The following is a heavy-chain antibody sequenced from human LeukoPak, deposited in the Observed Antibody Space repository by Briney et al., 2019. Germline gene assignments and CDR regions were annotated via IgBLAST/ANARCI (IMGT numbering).Heavy chain of an antibody. J-gene: IGHJ4*02. D-gene: IGHD6-6*01. V-gene: IGHV3-7*01. CDR3: ARDKAVEYSSSGRFDY. CDR2: IKQDGSEK. Sequence: PGGSLRLSCAASGFTFSSYWMSWVRQAPGKGLEWVANIKQDGSEKYYVDSVKGRFTISRDNAENSLYLQMNSLRAEDTAVYYCARDKAVEYSSSGRFDYWGQGTLVTVSS. CDR1: GFTFSSYW.